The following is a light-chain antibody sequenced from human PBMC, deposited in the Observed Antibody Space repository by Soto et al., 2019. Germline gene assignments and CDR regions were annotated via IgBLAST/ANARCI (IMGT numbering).Light chain of an antibody. CDR3: QQYAGSPST. J-gene: IGKJ1*01. Sequence: EIVLTQSPGTLSLSPGERATHSCRASQTVTSNYLAWYQRKPGQAPRLLIYGASSRATDIPDRFSGSGSGTDFTLTITRLEPEDFAVYFCQQYAGSPSTFGQGTKVEIK. CDR1: QTVTSNY. CDR2: GAS. V-gene: IGKV3-20*01.